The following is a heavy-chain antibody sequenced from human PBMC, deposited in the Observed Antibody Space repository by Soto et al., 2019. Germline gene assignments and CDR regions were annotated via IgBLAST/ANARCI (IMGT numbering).Heavy chain of an antibody. Sequence: PGGSLRRSCAASGFTFSSYGMHWVRQAPGKGLEWVAVIWYDGSNKYYADSVKGRFTISRDNSKNTLYLQMNSLRAEDTAVYYCARDGSYNWFDPWGQGTVDTVST. D-gene: IGHD1-26*01. V-gene: IGHV3-33*01. CDR2: IWYDGSNK. J-gene: IGHJ5*02. CDR3: ARDGSYNWFDP. CDR1: GFTFSSYG.